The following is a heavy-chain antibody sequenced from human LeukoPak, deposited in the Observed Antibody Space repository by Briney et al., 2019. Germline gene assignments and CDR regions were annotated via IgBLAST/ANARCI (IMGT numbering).Heavy chain of an antibody. Sequence: PGGSLRLSCAASRFTFSSYGMHWVRQTPGKGLEWVAFIRHDGSYQQYADSVKGRFTVSRDNSKNTRYLQMNSLRAEDTAVYYCAKVRPLYNWFDPWGQGTLVTVSS. CDR3: AKVRPLYNWFDP. CDR1: RFTFSSYG. J-gene: IGHJ5*02. V-gene: IGHV3-30*02. D-gene: IGHD3-10*01. CDR2: IRHDGSYQ.